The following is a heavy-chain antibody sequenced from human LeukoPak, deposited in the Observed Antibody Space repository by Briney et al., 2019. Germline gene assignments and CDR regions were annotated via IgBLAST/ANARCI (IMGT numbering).Heavy chain of an antibody. Sequence: ASVKVSCKTSGYTFTSFGITLVRQAPAQGPEWMGWMKVGEGNTHFAQKFQDRVSMTRDISSNTPFLELRNLRADNTAVYFCARSSDTTRWYYFAHWSQGTLVTV. V-gene: IGHV1-18*01. CDR2: MKVGEGNT. CDR3: ARSSDTTRWYYFAH. D-gene: IGHD2/OR15-2a*01. J-gene: IGHJ4*02. CDR1: GYTFTSFG.